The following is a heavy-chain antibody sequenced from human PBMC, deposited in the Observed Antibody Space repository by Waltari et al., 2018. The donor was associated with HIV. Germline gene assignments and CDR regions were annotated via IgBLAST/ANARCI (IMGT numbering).Heavy chain of an antibody. V-gene: IGHV3-11*04. CDR3: ARESHPRLAYWYFDL. D-gene: IGHD1-1*01. CDR2: MNPTGTSI. Sequence: QVQLVASGGGLVQPGGSLRLSFASSGFSFRDHYLIWIRQVPGQGLEWLSYMNPTGTSIYYADAVKGRFTISRDNTKNSLYLQINSLRREDTAFYYCARESHPRLAYWYFDLWGRGTLVTVSS. J-gene: IGHJ2*01. CDR1: GFSFRDHY.